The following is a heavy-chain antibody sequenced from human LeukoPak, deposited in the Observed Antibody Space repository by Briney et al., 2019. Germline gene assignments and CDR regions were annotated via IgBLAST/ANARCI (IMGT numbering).Heavy chain of an antibody. V-gene: IGHV3-23*01. CDR3: ARSISNY. CDR2: ISGSGGT. J-gene: IGHJ4*02. D-gene: IGHD2-21*01. Sequence: GGSLRLSCTASGFTFSYYVMSWVRQAPGKGLEWVSAISGSGGTYYADSVKGRFTISRDNSKNTLYLQMNSLRAEDTAVYYCARSISNYWGQGTLVTVSS. CDR1: GFTFSYYV.